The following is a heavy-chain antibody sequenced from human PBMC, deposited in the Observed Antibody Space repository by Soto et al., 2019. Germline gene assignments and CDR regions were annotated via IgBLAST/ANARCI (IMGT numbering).Heavy chain of an antibody. D-gene: IGHD3-3*01. J-gene: IGHJ4*02. V-gene: IGHV1-46*01. CDR3: ARDQAAKSIVLRFLELLFAFDY. CDR2: INPSGGST. CDR1: GYTFTSYY. Sequence: ASVKVSCKASGYTFTSYYMHWVRQAPGQGLEWMGIINPSGGSTSYAQKFQGRVTMTRDTSTSTVYMELSSLRSEDTAVYYCARDQAAKSIVLRFLELLFAFDYWGQGTLVTVSS.